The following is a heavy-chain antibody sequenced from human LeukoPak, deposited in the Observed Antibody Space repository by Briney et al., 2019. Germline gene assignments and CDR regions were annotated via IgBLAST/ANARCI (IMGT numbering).Heavy chain of an antibody. Sequence: ASVKVSCKASGYTFTSYDINWVRQATGQGLEWMGWMNPNSGNTGYAQKFQGRVTMTRNTSISTAYMELSSLRSEDTAVYYCARGVGYSSSWSASPYWFDHWGQGTLVTVSS. CDR3: ARGVGYSSSWSASPYWFDH. J-gene: IGHJ5*02. D-gene: IGHD6-13*01. CDR1: GYTFTSYD. CDR2: MNPNSGNT. V-gene: IGHV1-8*01.